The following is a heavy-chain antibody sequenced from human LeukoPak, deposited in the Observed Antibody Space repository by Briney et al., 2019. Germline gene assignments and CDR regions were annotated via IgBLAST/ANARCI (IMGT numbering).Heavy chain of an antibody. Sequence: ASVKVSCKASGYTFTSYGISWVRQAPGQGLEWMGWISAYNGNTNYAQKLQGRVTMTTDTSTSTAYMELRSLRSDDTAVYYCARVKGYSYGLYYYYYYMDVWGKGTTVTVSS. V-gene: IGHV1-18*01. CDR2: ISAYNGNT. CDR1: GYTFTSYG. CDR3: ARVKGYSYGLYYYYYYMDV. J-gene: IGHJ6*03. D-gene: IGHD5-18*01.